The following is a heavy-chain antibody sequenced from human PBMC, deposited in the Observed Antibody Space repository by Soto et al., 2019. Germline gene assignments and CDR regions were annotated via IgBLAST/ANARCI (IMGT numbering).Heavy chain of an antibody. J-gene: IGHJ6*02. CDR3: ARGRGYSGDDHYYYFDMDV. V-gene: IGHV1-69*13. CDR1: GYTFTSYY. D-gene: IGHD5-12*01. CDR2: IIPIFGTA. Sequence: SVKVSCKASGYTFTSYYMHWGRQAPGQGLEWMGGIIPIFGTANYAQKFQGRVTISVDESTSTAYMELSSLRSEDTAVYYCARGRGYSGDDHYYYFDMDVWGQGTTVTVSS.